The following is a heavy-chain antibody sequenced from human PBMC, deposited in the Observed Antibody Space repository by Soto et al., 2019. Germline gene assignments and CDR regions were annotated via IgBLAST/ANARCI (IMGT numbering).Heavy chain of an antibody. CDR1: GYTFTSYD. V-gene: IGHV1-8*01. J-gene: IGHJ3*02. D-gene: IGHD1-20*01. CDR3: ARGALSGRPSDDAFDI. CDR2: MNPNSGNT. Sequence: GASVKVSCKASGYTFTSYDINWVRQATGQGLEWMGWMNPNSGNTGYAQKFQGRVTMTRNTSISTAYMELSSLRSEDTAVYYCARGALSGRPSDDAFDIWGQGTMVTVSS.